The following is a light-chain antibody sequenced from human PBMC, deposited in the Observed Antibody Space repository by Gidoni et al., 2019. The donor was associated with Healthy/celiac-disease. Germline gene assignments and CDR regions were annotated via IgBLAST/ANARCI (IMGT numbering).Light chain of an antibody. CDR2: GAS. V-gene: IGKV3-20*01. CDR3: QQYGSSSMYT. Sequence: EIVLTQSPGTLSWSPGERATLSCRASQSVSSSYLAWYQQKPGQAPRLLIYGASSRATGIPDFTLTISRLEPEDFAVYYCQQYGSSSMYTFGQGTKLEIK. J-gene: IGKJ2*01. CDR1: QSVSSSY.